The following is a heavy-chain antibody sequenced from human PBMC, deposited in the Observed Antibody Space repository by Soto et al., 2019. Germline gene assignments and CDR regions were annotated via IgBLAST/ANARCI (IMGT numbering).Heavy chain of an antibody. D-gene: IGHD5-18*01. J-gene: IGHJ4*02. CDR1: GYRFTTHY. CDR3: ARDGNFALRGYSFGFEF. V-gene: IGHV1-2*06. Sequence: GASVKISCKASGYRFTTHYIHWVRQAPGQGLEWMGRMNVGTGGTTYAHKFQGRVTMTRDTSIRTAYLEVSSVKSDDTAMYYCARDGNFALRGYSFGFEFWGEGTLVTVS. CDR2: MNVGTGGT.